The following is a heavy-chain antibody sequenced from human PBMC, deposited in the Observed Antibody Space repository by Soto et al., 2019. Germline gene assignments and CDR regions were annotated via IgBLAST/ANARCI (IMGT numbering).Heavy chain of an antibody. CDR3: ARDGDFDWYDYYYYYGMDV. CDR1: GFTFSSYA. D-gene: IGHD3-9*01. CDR2: ISYDGSNK. Sequence: QVQLVESGGGVVQPGRSLRLSCAASGFTFSSYAMHWVRQAPGKGLEWVAVISYDGSNKYYADSVKGRFTISRDNSKNXLXPQMNSLRAEDTAVYYCARDGDFDWYDYYYYYGMDVWGQGTTVTVSS. V-gene: IGHV3-30-3*01. J-gene: IGHJ6*02.